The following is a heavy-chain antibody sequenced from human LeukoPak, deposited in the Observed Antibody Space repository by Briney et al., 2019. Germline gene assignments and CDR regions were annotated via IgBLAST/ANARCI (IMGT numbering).Heavy chain of an antibody. CDR3: ARRRVPSASLYSLFDY. D-gene: IGHD2-2*01. CDR2: IYPGDSDI. J-gene: IGHJ4*02. CDR1: GYQFASFW. Sequence: GESLKISCKSSGYQFASFWIGWVRQMPGKGLEWMGIIYPGDSDITYSPSFQGQVTISADKSISTVYLQWSSLKASDSAMYFCARRRVPSASLYSLFDYWGQGPLVTVSS. V-gene: IGHV5-51*01.